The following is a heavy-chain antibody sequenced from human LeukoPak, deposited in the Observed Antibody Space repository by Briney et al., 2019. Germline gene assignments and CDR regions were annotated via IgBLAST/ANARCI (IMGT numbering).Heavy chain of an antibody. D-gene: IGHD1-26*01. V-gene: IGHV4-61*02. J-gene: IGHJ3*02. CDR1: GGSISSGSYY. CDR3: ARSVGAGDI. Sequence: TSETLSLTCTVSGGSISSGSYYWSWIRQPAGKGLEWIGRIYTSGSTNYNPSLKSRVTISVDTSKNQFSLKLSSVTAADTAVYYCARSVGAGDIWGQGTMVTVSS. CDR2: IYTSGST.